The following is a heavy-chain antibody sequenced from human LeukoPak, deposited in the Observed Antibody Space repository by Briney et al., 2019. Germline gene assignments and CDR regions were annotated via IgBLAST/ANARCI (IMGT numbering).Heavy chain of an antibody. CDR3: ARDRYYYYYYYMDV. CDR1: GFTFSSYW. CDR2: INSDGSST. J-gene: IGHJ6*03. V-gene: IGHV3-74*01. Sequence: GGSLRLSCAASGFTFSSYWMHWVRHAPGKGLVWVSRINSDGSSTSYADSVKGRFTISRDNAKNTLYLQMNSLRAEDTAVYYCARDRYYYYYYYMDVWGKGTTVTVSS.